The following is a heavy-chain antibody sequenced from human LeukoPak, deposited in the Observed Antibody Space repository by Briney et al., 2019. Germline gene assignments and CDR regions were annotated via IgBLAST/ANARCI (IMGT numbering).Heavy chain of an antibody. CDR3: AREHSSGYYFDAFDI. D-gene: IGHD3-22*01. CDR1: GYTFTGYY. Sequence: ASVKVSCKASGYTFTGYYLHWVRQAPGQGLEWMGWINPSGGTNYAQKFQGRVTMTRDTSISTAYMELSRLRSDDTAVYYCAREHSSGYYFDAFDIWGQGTMVTVSS. J-gene: IGHJ3*02. CDR2: INPSGGT. V-gene: IGHV1-2*02.